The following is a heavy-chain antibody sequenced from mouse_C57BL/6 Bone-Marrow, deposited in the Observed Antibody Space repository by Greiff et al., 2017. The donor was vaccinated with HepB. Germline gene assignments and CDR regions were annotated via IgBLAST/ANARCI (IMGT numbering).Heavy chain of an antibody. CDR3: VRGADYVPRFAY. Sequence: EVQRVESGGGLVQPKGSLKLSCAASGFSFNTYAMNWVRQAPGKGLEWVARIRSKSNNYATYYADSVKDRFTISRDDSESMLYLQMNNLKTEDTAMYYCVRGADYVPRFAYWGQGTLVTVSA. V-gene: IGHV10-1*01. D-gene: IGHD2-4*01. CDR1: GFSFNTYA. CDR2: IRSKSNNYAT. J-gene: IGHJ3*01.